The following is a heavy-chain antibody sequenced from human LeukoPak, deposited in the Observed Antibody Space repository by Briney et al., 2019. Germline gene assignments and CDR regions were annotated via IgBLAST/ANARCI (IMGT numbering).Heavy chain of an antibody. D-gene: IGHD4-17*01. CDR3: ARETLLLRYLGYFDL. Sequence: SETQSLTCTVSAGSIRSYYWSWIRQPPGKGLEWIGYIYYSGSTNYNPSLKSRVTISVDTSKNQFSLKLSSVTAADTAVYYCARETLLLRYLGYFDLWGRGTLVTVSS. J-gene: IGHJ2*01. CDR2: IYYSGST. V-gene: IGHV4-59*01. CDR1: AGSIRSYY.